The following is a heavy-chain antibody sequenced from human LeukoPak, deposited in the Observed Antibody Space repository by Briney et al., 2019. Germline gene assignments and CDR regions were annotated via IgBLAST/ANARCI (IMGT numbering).Heavy chain of an antibody. D-gene: IGHD3-3*01. J-gene: IGHJ5*02. CDR2: ISYDGSNK. CDR3: AREAEYDFWSGYNQPPFDP. V-gene: IGHV3-30*03. CDR1: GFTFSSYG. Sequence: PGRSLRLSCAASGFTFSSYGMHWVRQAPGKGLEWVAVISYDGSNKYYADSVKGRFTISRDNSKNTLYLQMNSLRAEDTAVYYCAREAEYDFWSGYNQPPFDPWGQGTLVTVSS.